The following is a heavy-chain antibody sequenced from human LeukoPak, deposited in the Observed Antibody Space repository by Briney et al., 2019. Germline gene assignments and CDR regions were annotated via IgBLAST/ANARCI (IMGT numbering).Heavy chain of an antibody. D-gene: IGHD1-26*01. J-gene: IGHJ6*03. V-gene: IGHV3-23*01. CDR3: AKQCSGSYSPWRYYYYMDV. Sequence: GGSLSLSCVASRFTLSSYGTRWVRQPPGGGLEGVSAISGIGGSTYYADSVEGRFTISRDNSKNTLYLQMNSLRAEDTAVYYCAKQCSGSYSPWRYYYYMDVWGKGTTVTVSS. CDR1: RFTLSSYG. CDR2: ISGIGGST.